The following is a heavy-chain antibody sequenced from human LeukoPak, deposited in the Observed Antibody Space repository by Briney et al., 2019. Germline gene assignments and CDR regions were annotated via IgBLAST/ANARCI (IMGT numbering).Heavy chain of an antibody. V-gene: IGHV3-73*01. D-gene: IGHD1-1*01. Sequence: GGSLRLSCAASGFIFSGSAVYWVRQASGKGLEWVGRIRSKTNNYATAYAASVKGRFTFSRDDLKNTAYLQMNSLETYDTAVYYCASAWSDYYGMDVWGQGTTVTVSS. CDR3: ASAWSDYYGMDV. CDR1: GFIFSGSA. CDR2: IRSKTNNYAT. J-gene: IGHJ6*02.